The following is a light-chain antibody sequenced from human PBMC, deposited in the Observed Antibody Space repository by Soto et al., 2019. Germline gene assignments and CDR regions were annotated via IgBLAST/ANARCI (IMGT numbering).Light chain of an antibody. J-gene: IGKJ4*01. CDR3: QQLESYPST. CDR2: SAF. CDR1: QSITSY. V-gene: IGKV1-39*01. Sequence: DRQVTRWPCSQSAAVGDRVTITCRASQSITSYLNWYQQKPGKAPNLLIYSAFSLESGVPSRFSGSGSGTDYTLTISSLQPEDFATSYCQQLESYPSTFGGGTKVDIK.